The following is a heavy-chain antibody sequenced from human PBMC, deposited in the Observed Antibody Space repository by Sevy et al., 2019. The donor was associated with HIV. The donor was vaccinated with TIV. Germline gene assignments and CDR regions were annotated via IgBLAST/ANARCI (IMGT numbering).Heavy chain of an antibody. D-gene: IGHD3-3*01. J-gene: IGHJ4*02. CDR1: GYSFTSYG. Sequence: DSVKVSCQASGYSFTSYGITWVGQAPGQGLEWMGWISAYNRNTNYARKFQGRLTMSTDTSTSTVYMDLRSLRSVDTAVHYLAFTKGVFGLVMTSFFFDYWGQGTLVPVSS. CDR3: AFTKGVFGLVMTSFFFDY. V-gene: IGHV1-18*01. CDR2: ISAYNRNT.